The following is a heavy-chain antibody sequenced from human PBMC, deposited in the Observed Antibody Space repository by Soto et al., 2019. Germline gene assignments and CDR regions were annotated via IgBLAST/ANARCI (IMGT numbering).Heavy chain of an antibody. D-gene: IGHD5-18*01. CDR2: IYPGDSDT. Sequence: GESLKISCKGSGYSFTSYWIGWVRQMPGKGLEWMGIIYPGDSDTRYSPSFQGQVTISADKSISTASLQWSSLKASDTAMYYCARQVTGRPASYYYYGLDVWGQGTTVTVSS. CDR1: GYSFTSYW. V-gene: IGHV5-51*01. CDR3: ARQVTGRPASYYYYGLDV. J-gene: IGHJ6*02.